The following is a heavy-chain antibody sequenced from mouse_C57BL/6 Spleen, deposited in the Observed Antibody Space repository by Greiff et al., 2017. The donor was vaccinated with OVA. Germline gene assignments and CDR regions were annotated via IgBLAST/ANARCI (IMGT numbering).Heavy chain of an antibody. V-gene: IGHV1-59*01. CDR1: GYTFTSSW. D-gene: IGHD3-3*01. J-gene: IGHJ2*01. CDR3: ARGDSIDY. CDR2: IDPSDSYT. Sequence: QVQLQQPGAELVRPGTSVKLSCTASGYTFTSSWMHWVKQRPGQGLEWIGVIDPSDSYTNYNQKFKGKATSTVDTSAITAYRQLSSQTSEDSAVYDCARGDSIDYWGQGTTLTVSS.